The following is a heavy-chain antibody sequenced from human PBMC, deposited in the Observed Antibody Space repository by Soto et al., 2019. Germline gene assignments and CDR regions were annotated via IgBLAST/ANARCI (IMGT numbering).Heavy chain of an antibody. V-gene: IGHV3-30*03. Sequence: QVQLVESGGGVVQPGRSLRLSCAASGFTFSSYGMHWVRQAPGKGLEWVAVISYDGSNKYYAESVKGRFTISRDNSKNTLYLQMNSLRAEDTAVYYCARAPSIAARAYYFDYWGQGTLVTVSS. CDR3: ARAPSIAARAYYFDY. J-gene: IGHJ4*02. CDR1: GFTFSSYG. D-gene: IGHD6-6*01. CDR2: ISYDGSNK.